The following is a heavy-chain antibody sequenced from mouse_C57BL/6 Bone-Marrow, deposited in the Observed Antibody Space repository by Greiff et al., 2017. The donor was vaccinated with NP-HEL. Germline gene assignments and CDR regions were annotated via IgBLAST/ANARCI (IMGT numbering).Heavy chain of an antibody. J-gene: IGHJ3*01. D-gene: IGHD1-1*01. V-gene: IGHV1-81*01. CDR1: GYTFTSYG. CDR2: IYPRSGNT. Sequence: VQLQQSGAELARPGASVKLSCKASGYTFTSYGISWVKQRTGQGLEWIGEIYPRSGNTYYNEKFKGKATLTADKSSSTAYMELRSLTSEDSAVYVCARWAITTVVARAYWGQGTLVTVSA. CDR3: ARWAITTVVARAY.